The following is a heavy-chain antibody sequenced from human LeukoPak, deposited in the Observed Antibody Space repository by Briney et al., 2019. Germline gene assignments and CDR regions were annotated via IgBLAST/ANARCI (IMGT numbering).Heavy chain of an antibody. CDR2: IYHSGST. CDR1: GGSISSSNW. V-gene: IGHV4-4*02. J-gene: IGHJ5*02. Sequence: PSGTLSLTCAVSGGSISSSNWWSWVRQPPGKELEWIGEIYHSGSTNYNPSLKSRVTISVDNSKNQFSLGLSSVTAADTATYYCARVPSKWDNWFDPWGQGTLVTVSS. D-gene: IGHD1-26*01. CDR3: ARVPSKWDNWFDP.